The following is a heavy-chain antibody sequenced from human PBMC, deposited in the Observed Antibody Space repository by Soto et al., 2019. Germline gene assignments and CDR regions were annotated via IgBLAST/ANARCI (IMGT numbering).Heavy chain of an antibody. J-gene: IGHJ4*02. CDR3: ARSVAVTGAHIAS. CDR1: GGSISGSY. D-gene: IGHD2-8*02. V-gene: IGHV4-59*01. CDR2: VYYTGST. Sequence: SETLSLTCSVSGGSISGSYWSWIRQSPGKGREWLGYVYYTGSTNYSPSLRSRVSISVDTSKNEFSLRLSSVPAADTAVYFCARSVAVTGAHIASWGKGTQVTV.